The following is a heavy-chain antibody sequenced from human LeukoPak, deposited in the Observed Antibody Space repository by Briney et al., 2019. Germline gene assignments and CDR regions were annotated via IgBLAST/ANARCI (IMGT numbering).Heavy chain of an antibody. CDR2: IYYSGST. Sequence: SETLSFTGTVSGGSISSYYWSWIRQPPGKGLEWIGYIYYSGSTNYNPSLKSRVTISVDTSKNQFSLKLSSVTAADTAVYYCASSPRDDAFDIWGQGTMVTVSS. V-gene: IGHV4-59*08. CDR3: ASSPRDDAFDI. CDR1: GGSISSYY. J-gene: IGHJ3*02.